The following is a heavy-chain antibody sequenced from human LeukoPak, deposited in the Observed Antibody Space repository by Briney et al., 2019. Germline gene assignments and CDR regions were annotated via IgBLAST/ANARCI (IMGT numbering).Heavy chain of an antibody. CDR2: TNARGDT. V-gene: IGHV4-34*01. D-gene: IGHD2-2*01. CDR1: GWSFNDYY. CDR3: ARGQVPAARGYNWFDP. Sequence: SETLSLTCAVYGWSFNDYYWNWIRQPPGKGLEWIWETNARGDTNFNPSLKSRVTISVDTSKSQFSLRLTSMIAADTAVYYCARGQVPAARGYNWFDPWGQGTLVTVSS. J-gene: IGHJ5*02.